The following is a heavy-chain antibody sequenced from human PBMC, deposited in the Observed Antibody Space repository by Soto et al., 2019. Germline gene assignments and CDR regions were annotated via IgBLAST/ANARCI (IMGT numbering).Heavy chain of an antibody. CDR1: GDSVSSNSAA. Sequence: SQTLSLTCAISGDSVSSNSAACNWIRQSPSRGLEWLGRTYYRSKWYSDYAVSVKSRITINPDTSKNQFSLQLNSVTPEDTAVYYCALSTTNSIYFDYWGQGTLVTVS. D-gene: IGHD1-1*01. CDR2: TYYRSKWYS. CDR3: ALSTTNSIYFDY. J-gene: IGHJ4*02. V-gene: IGHV6-1*01.